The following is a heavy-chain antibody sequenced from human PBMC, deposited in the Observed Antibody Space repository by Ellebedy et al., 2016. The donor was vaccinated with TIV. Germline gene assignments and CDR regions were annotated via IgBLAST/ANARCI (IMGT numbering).Heavy chain of an antibody. V-gene: IGHV3-48*04. D-gene: IGHD3-10*01. J-gene: IGHJ4*02. Sequence: GESLKISCAASGFSFSTYGMNWVRQAPGKGLEWLSYITSTSDTKYYADSVKGRFTISRDNPKNSMYLQMDSLRAEDKGVYYCARGLFGSGRYSCDYWGQGTLVIVSS. CDR3: ARGLFGSGRYSCDY. CDR2: ITSTSDTK. CDR1: GFSFSTYG.